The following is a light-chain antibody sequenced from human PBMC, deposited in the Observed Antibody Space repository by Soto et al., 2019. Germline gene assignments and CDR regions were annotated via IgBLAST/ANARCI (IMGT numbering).Light chain of an antibody. CDR3: QQTYSAPPWT. CDR1: QSVGSY. CDR2: TTT. J-gene: IGKJ1*01. Sequence: DIQMTQSPSSLSASVGDTITITCRASQSVGSYLNWYQQKPGKAPDLLIYTTTSLQSEVPSRFSGSGSETHFTLTITSLQPEDFATYFCQQTYSAPPWTFGPGTKVEIK. V-gene: IGKV1-39*01.